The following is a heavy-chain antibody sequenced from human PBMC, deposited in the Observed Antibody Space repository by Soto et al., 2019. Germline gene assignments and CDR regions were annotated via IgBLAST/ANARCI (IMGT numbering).Heavy chain of an antibody. Sequence: GGSLRLSCAGSAFTFRSHEMHWVRQGTGKGLEWVSGIGTGGETYYPGSVKGRFTISRENAKSSLYLQMNSLRSGDTAVYYCARWGGNDNWYFDLWGRGTLVTVAS. CDR2: IGTGGET. V-gene: IGHV3-13*01. D-gene: IGHD1-1*01. J-gene: IGHJ2*01. CDR1: AFTFRSHE. CDR3: ARWGGNDNWYFDL.